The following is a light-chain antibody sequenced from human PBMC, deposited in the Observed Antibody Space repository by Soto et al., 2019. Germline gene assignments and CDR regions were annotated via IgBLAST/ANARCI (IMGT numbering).Light chain of an antibody. CDR2: AAS. J-gene: IGKJ1*01. CDR1: QGISSY. V-gene: IGKV1-8*01. CDR3: HQYYSYPRT. Sequence: AIRMTQSPSSFSASTGDRVTITCRASQGISSYLAWYQQKPGKAPKLLIYAASTLQSGVPSRFSGSGSGTDVTLIISCLQSEDFATYYCHQYYSYPRTFGQGTKVEIK.